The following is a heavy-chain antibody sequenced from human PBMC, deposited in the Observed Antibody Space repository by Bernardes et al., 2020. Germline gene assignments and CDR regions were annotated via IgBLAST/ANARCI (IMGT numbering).Heavy chain of an antibody. J-gene: IGHJ3*02. V-gene: IGHV1-69*13. Sequence: SVKVSCKASGGTFSSYAISWVRQAPGQGLEWMGGIIPIFGTATYAQKFQGRVTITADESTSTAYMELCSLRSEDTAVYYCAIPLGGAVAQWSDAFDIWGQGTMVTGSS. CDR2: IIPIFGTA. CDR3: AIPLGGAVAQWSDAFDI. CDR1: GGTFSSYA. D-gene: IGHD6-19*01.